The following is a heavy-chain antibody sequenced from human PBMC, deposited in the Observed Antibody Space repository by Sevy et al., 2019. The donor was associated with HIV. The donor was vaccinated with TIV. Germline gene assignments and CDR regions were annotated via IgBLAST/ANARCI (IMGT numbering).Heavy chain of an antibody. CDR3: AREMGDS. Sequence: SETLSLTCTVSGGSISRGGYYWSWIRQYPGKGLEWIGYISYSGSTSYNPSLKSRLTISVETSKNQFSLRLTSVIAADTAVYYCAREMGDSWGQGILVTVSS. CDR2: ISYSGST. V-gene: IGHV4-31*03. CDR1: GGSISRGGYY. J-gene: IGHJ4*02.